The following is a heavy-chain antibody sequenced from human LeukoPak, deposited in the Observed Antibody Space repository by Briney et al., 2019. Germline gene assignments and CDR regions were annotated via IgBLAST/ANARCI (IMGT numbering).Heavy chain of an antibody. CDR1: GFTFSSYA. Sequence: GGSLRLSCAASGFTFSSYAMSWVRQAPGKGLEWVSAISGSGGSTYYADSVKGRYTISRDNSKNTLYLQMNSLRAEDTAVYYCAKDPSFMVMYYFDYWGQGTLVTVSS. CDR2: ISGSGGST. J-gene: IGHJ4*02. V-gene: IGHV3-23*01. D-gene: IGHD2/OR15-2a*01. CDR3: AKDPSFMVMYYFDY.